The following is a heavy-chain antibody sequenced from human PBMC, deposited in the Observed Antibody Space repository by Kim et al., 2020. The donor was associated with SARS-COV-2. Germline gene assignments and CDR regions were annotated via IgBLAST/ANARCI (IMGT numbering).Heavy chain of an antibody. CDR1: GFTFSSYG. V-gene: IGHV3-30*18. CDR3: AKEEGSSSVYYYYYGMDV. J-gene: IGHJ6*02. CDR2: ISYDGSNK. Sequence: GGSLRLSCAASGFTFSSYGMHWVRQAPGKGLEWVAVISYDGSNKYYADSVKGRFTISRDNSKNTLYLQMNSLRAEDTAVYYCAKEEGSSSVYYYYYGMDVWGQGTTVTVSS. D-gene: IGHD6-6*01.